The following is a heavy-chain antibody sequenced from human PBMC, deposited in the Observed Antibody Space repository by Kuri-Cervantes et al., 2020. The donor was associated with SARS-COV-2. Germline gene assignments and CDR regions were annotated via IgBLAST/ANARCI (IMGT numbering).Heavy chain of an antibody. Sequence: SVKVSCKASGGAFSSYPLSWVRQAPGQGLEWMGEFNPMFHKANFAEEFQGRVTLTTDESTSKAYMELSSLTSQDTAVYYCARQGRRGPFFDYWGQGTLVTVSS. D-gene: IGHD1-26*01. CDR1: GGAFSSYP. CDR3: ARQGRRGPFFDY. V-gene: IGHV1-69*05. CDR2: FNPMFHKA. J-gene: IGHJ4*02.